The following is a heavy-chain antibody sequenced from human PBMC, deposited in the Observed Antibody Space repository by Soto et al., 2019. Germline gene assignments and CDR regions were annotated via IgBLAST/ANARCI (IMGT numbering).Heavy chain of an antibody. CDR2: INPNSGDA. Sequence: ASVKVSCKASGYTFTGYYVHWVRQAPGQGLEWMGWINPNSGDAYLAQRFQGRVTMNRDTSIGTAYMELRGLTSDDTAEYYCAKGGAIVAAGTRVYLYNAMDVWGQGTTVTVSS. CDR1: GYTFTGYY. D-gene: IGHD1-26*01. CDR3: AKGGAIVAAGTRVYLYNAMDV. J-gene: IGHJ6*02. V-gene: IGHV1-2*02.